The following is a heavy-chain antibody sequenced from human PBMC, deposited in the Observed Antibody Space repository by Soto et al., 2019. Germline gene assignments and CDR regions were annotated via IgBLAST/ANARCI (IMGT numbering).Heavy chain of an antibody. CDR2: ITHTGST. D-gene: IGHD3-3*01. CDR1: RGSFSEYY. CDR3: ARGNRVTVFGVVRPYYGMDV. V-gene: IGHV4-34*01. Sequence: SETLSLTCAVYRGSFSEYYWSWIRQPPGKGLESIGEITHTGSTNYSPSLKGRVTISVDMSKNQFSLKLSSVTAAGTAVYYCARGNRVTVFGVVRPYYGMDVWGQGTTVTVSS. J-gene: IGHJ6*02.